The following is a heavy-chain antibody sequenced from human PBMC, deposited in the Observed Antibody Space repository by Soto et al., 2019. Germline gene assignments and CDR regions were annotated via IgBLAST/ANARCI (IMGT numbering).Heavy chain of an antibody. Sequence: QVQLVQPGAEVKKPGASVKVSCKASGYTFTSYEINWVRQATGQGRQWVGRMNPNSGSTAYAQKFQGRVTMTSDTSISTAYMELSSLRSEDTAVYYCARVSLIGEGRVYYFDYWGQGTLVTVSS. V-gene: IGHV1-8*01. CDR1: GYTFTSYE. CDR3: ARVSLIGEGRVYYFDY. J-gene: IGHJ4*02. CDR2: MNPNSGST. D-gene: IGHD2-21*01.